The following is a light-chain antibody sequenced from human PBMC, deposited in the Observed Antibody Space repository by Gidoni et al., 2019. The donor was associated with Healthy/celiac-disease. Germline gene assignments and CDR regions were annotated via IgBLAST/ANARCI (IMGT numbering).Light chain of an antibody. CDR2: EVS. V-gene: IGLV2-14*01. CDR3: SSYTSSSTRV. CDR1: RSDVVGSNY. J-gene: IGLJ3*02. Sequence: QSALTHPASVSGSPGQSITISCTGTRSDVVGSNYVSWYQQHPGKAPKLMIYEVSNRPSGVSNRFSGSKSGNTASLTISGLQAEDEADYYCSSYTSSSTRVFGGGTKLTVL.